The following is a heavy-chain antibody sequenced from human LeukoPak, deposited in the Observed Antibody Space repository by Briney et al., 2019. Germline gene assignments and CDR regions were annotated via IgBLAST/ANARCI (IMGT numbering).Heavy chain of an antibody. CDR1: AVSISSGSYY. V-gene: IGHV4-39*07. CDR2: IYYSGSA. J-gene: IGHJ4*02. CDR3: ARPVIGSYYAGDSDY. D-gene: IGHD1-26*01. Sequence: PSETLSLTCAVSAVSISSGSYYWGWIRQPPGKGLEWIGSIYYSGSAYYNPSLKSRVTISVDTSKNQFSLKLSSVTAADTAVYYCARPVIGSYYAGDSDYWGQGTLVTVSS.